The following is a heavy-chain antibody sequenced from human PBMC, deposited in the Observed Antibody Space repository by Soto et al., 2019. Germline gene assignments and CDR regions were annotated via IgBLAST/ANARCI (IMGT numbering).Heavy chain of an antibody. CDR3: ARDSPSDQYYGDYVPLFDY. CDR1: GFTFSSYW. Sequence: GGSLRLSCAASGFTFSSYWMSWVRQAPGKGLEWVANIKQDGSEKYYVDSVKGRFTISRDNAKNSLYLQMNSLRAEDTAVYYCARDSPSDQYYGDYVPLFDYWGQGTLVTVSS. J-gene: IGHJ4*02. D-gene: IGHD4-17*01. CDR2: IKQDGSEK. V-gene: IGHV3-7*01.